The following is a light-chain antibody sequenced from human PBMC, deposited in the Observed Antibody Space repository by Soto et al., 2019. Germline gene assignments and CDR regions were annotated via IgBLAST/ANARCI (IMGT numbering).Light chain of an antibody. V-gene: IGKV3-20*01. CDR2: GTS. CDR1: QSMSSDY. J-gene: IGKJ2*01. Sequence: EIVLTQSPGTLSLSPGERATLSCRASQSMSSDYLAWYQQKPGHVPRLLIYGTSSRATGIPDRFSGSRSGADFTLTISRLEPEDFAVYYCQQYGSSLMYTFGQGTKLEIK. CDR3: QQYGSSLMYT.